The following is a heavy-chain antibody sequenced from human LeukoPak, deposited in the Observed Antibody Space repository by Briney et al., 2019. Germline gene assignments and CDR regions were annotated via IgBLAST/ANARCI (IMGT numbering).Heavy chain of an antibody. J-gene: IGHJ3*02. V-gene: IGHV1-46*01. CDR3: ARREFRLWLVIAFDI. CDR1: GYTFTSYY. Sequence: ASVTVSCKASGYTFTSYYMHWVRQAPGQGLEWMGIINPSGGSTSYAQKFQGRVTMTRDTSTSTVYMELSSLRSEDTAVYYCARREFRLWLVIAFDIWGQGTMVTVSS. CDR2: INPSGGST. D-gene: IGHD5-18*01.